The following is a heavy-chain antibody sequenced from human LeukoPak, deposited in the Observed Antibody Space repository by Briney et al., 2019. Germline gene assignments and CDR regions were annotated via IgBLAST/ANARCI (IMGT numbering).Heavy chain of an antibody. CDR3: ARDTKVAALRFSYGEHGY. D-gene: IGHD5-18*01. CDR2: INPNSGGT. CDR1: GYTFTGYY. Sequence: ASVKVSCKASGYTFTGYYMHWVRQAPGQGLEWMGWINPNSGGTNYGHSFQGRVIMTRDTSISTVYMQLSSLRSDDTAVYYCARDTKVAALRFSYGEHGYWGQGSLVTVSS. V-gene: IGHV1-2*02. J-gene: IGHJ4*02.